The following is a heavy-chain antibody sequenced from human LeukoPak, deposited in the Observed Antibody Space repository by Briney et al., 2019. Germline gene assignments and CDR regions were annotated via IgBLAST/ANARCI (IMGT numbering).Heavy chain of an antibody. Sequence: GGSLRLSCTASGFNFSTYWMTWVRQVPGKGLEWVANIKEDGSEKYYVDSVKGRFTISRDNAKTSLYLQMNSLRAEDTAVYYCARDLSGVTGYTYGRGIDYWGQGTLVTVSS. V-gene: IGHV3-7*01. CDR3: ARDLSGVTGYTYGRGIDY. J-gene: IGHJ4*02. CDR1: GFNFSTYW. CDR2: IKEDGSEK. D-gene: IGHD5-18*01.